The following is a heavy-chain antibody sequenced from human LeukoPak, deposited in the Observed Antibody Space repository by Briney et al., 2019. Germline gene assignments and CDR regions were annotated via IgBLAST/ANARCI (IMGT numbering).Heavy chain of an antibody. Sequence: ASVKVSCKASGYTFTSYDINWVRQATGQGLEWMGWMNPNSGSTGYAQKFRGRVTMTRNTSISTAYMELSSLRSEDTAVYYCYPSPAVYQRKLRRWFDPWGQGTLVTVSS. V-gene: IGHV1-8*01. J-gene: IGHJ5*02. CDR1: GYTFTSYD. CDR2: MNPNSGST. D-gene: IGHD1-7*01. CDR3: YPSPAVYQRKLRRWFDP.